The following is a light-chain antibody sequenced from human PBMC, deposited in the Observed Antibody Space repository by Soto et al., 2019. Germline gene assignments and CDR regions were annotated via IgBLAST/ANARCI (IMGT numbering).Light chain of an antibody. J-gene: IGKJ1*01. V-gene: IGKV3-20*01. Sequence: ELVLTQSPGTLSLSPGERATLSCRASQSISSSFLAWYQQKPGQAPRLLIYGAANRATGIPDRFSGSGSRTDFTLTISRLEAEDFEVYYCQHYGDSRTFGQGTKVEIK. CDR2: GAA. CDR3: QHYGDSRT. CDR1: QSISSSF.